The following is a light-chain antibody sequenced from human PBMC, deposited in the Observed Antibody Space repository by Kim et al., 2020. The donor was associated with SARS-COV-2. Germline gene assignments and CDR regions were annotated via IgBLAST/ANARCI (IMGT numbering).Light chain of an antibody. CDR2: GKN. CDR1: SLRSYY. J-gene: IGLJ3*02. Sequence: GQTVRITCQRDSLRSYYASCYQQKPGQAPVLVIYGKNNRPSGIPDRFSGSSSGNTASLTITGAQAEDEADYYCNSRDSSGNHLNWVFGGGTQLTVL. CDR3: NSRDSSGNHLNWV. V-gene: IGLV3-19*01.